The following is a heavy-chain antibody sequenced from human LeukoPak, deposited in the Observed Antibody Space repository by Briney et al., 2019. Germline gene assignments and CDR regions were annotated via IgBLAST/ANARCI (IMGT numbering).Heavy chain of an antibody. Sequence: PSETLSLTCAVYGGSFSGYYWSWIRQPPGKGLEWVANIKQDGSEKYYVDSVKGRFTISRDNAKNSLYLQMDSLRAEDTAVYYCARGIGSSGYTDAFDIWGQGTMVTVSS. CDR1: GGSFSGYY. CDR2: IKQDGSEK. J-gene: IGHJ3*02. V-gene: IGHV3-7*01. D-gene: IGHD6-19*01. CDR3: ARGIGSSGYTDAFDI.